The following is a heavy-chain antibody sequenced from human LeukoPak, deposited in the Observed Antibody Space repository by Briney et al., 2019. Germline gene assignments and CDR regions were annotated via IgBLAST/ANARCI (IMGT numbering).Heavy chain of an antibody. J-gene: IGHJ4*02. CDR2: ISAYNGNT. Sequence: ASVKVSYTASGYTFTSYGISWVRQAPGQGLEWMGWISAYNGNTNYAQKLQGRVTMTTDTSTSTAYMELRSLRSDDTAVYYCARVRGTRPPRAIDYWGQGTLVTVSS. V-gene: IGHV1-18*01. CDR3: ARVRGTRPPRAIDY. CDR1: GYTFTSYG. D-gene: IGHD1-14*01.